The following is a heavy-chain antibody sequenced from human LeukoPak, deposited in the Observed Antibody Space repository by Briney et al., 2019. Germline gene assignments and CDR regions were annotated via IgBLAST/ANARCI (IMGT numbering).Heavy chain of an antibody. V-gene: IGHV1-18*04. CDR1: GYTFTSYG. CDR3: AGDTDGGDYDDY. J-gene: IGHJ4*02. D-gene: IGHD3-16*01. Sequence: ASVKVSCKASGYTFTSYGISWVRQAPGQGLEWMGWISAYNGNTNYAQKLQGRVTMTTDTSTSTAYMELRSLRSDDTAVYYCAGDTDGGDYDDYWGQGTLVTVSS. CDR2: ISAYNGNT.